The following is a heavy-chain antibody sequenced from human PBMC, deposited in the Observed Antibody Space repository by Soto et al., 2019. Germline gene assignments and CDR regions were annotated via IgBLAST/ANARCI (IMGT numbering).Heavy chain of an antibody. CDR1: GYIFTNSW. CDR3: ARLQAAMPAAAGMDV. J-gene: IGHJ6*02. Sequence: GESLKISCKGSGYIFTNSWIGWVRQMPGKGLEWMGIIYPGDSDTRYSPSFQGQVTISADKSITTAYLQWSSLTASDTAMYYCARLQAAMPAAAGMDVWGQGTAVTVSS. D-gene: IGHD2-2*01. CDR2: IYPGDSDT. V-gene: IGHV5-51*01.